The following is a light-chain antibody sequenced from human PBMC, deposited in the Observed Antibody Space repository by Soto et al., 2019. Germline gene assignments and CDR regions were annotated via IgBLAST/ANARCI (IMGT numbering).Light chain of an antibody. CDR2: WAS. Sequence: EIMMTQSPHSLAVSLGERATIHCKSSQSVLSSSDNRNYLAWYQQKAGQSPKLLIYWASSRESGVPDRFSGSGSGTDFTLTISSLQAGDVAVYYCQQYCTTPPTFGHGTKVDIK. J-gene: IGKJ1*01. V-gene: IGKV4-1*01. CDR3: QQYCTTPPT. CDR1: QSVLSSSDNRNY.